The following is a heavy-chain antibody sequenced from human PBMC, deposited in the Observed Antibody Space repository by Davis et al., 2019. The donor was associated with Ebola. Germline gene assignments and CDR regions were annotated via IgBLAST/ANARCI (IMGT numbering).Heavy chain of an antibody. V-gene: IGHV4-59*01. J-gene: IGHJ4*02. D-gene: IGHD2-15*01. Sequence: SETLSLTCTVSAGSTSSYYWSWIRQPPGKGLEWIGYIYYSGSTNYHPSLKSRVTISVDTSKNQFSLKLSSVTAADTAVYYCARFSGGEDYWGQGTLVTVSS. CDR2: IYYSGST. CDR1: AGSTSSYY. CDR3: ARFSGGEDY.